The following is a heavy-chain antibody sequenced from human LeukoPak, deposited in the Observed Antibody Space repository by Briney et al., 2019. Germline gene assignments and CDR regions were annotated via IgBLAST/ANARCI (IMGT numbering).Heavy chain of an antibody. J-gene: IGHJ4*02. CDR2: ISYDGKNR. D-gene: IGHD6-19*01. V-gene: IGHV3-30*03. CDR1: GFTFSDFG. Sequence: GGSLRPSCAASGFTFSDFGMHWVRQAPGRGLEWVAVISYDGKNRYYADSVKGRFTISRDNSRNTLYLQMNSLRAEDTAVYYCATKTPFAVAPRGWGQGTLVTVSS. CDR3: ATKTPFAVAPRG.